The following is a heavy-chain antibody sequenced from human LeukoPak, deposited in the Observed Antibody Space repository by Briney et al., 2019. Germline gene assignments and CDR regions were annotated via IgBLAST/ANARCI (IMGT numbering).Heavy chain of an antibody. CDR1: GYSFTSHY. Sequence: ASVKVSCKASGYSFTSHYMHWVRQAPGQGLEWLGLINPSGSSTLYAQKFQGRVTMTRDMSTTTDYMELSSLRSEDTAVYYCAKRGGRWFGYYYTDVWGKGTTVTISS. D-gene: IGHD3-10*01. CDR2: INPSGSST. J-gene: IGHJ6*03. CDR3: AKRGGRWFGYYYTDV. V-gene: IGHV1-46*01.